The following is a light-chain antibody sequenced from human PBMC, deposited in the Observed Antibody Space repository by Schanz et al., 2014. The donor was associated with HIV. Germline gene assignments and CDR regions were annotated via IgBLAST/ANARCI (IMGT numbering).Light chain of an antibody. Sequence: QSVLTQPASVSGSPGQSITISCTGTSSDVGGYNYVSWCQQHPGKAPKLMIYDVSNRPSGVSNRFSGSKSDNTASLTVSGLQADDEADYYCGSYGGSDNMVFGGGTKLTVL. CDR2: DVS. CDR1: SSDVGGYNY. V-gene: IGLV2-14*01. CDR3: GSYGGSDNMV. J-gene: IGLJ3*02.